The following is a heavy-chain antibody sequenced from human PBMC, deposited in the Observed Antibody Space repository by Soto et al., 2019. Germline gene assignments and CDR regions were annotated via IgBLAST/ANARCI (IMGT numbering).Heavy chain of an antibody. J-gene: IGHJ4*02. CDR3: AKKVNSGSGSQYFDY. CDR1: GFTFSSYS. V-gene: IGHV3-23*01. D-gene: IGHD3-10*01. Sequence: EVQLLESGGGLVQPGGSLRLSCVASGFTFSSYSMSWVRQAPGKGLEWVSGFRAGGDDGTTYYADSVKGRFTISRDNSKNTLFLQMNSVRAEDTAIYYSAKKVNSGSGSQYFDYFGQGTLVTVSS. CDR2: FRAGGDDGTT.